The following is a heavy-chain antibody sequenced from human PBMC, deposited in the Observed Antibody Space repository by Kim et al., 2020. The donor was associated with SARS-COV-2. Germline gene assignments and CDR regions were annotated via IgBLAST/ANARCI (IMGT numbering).Heavy chain of an antibody. V-gene: IGHV3-21*01. CDR2: ISSSSSYI. J-gene: IGHJ4*02. CDR1: GFTFSSYS. Sequence: GGSLRLSCAASGFTFSSYSMNWVRQAPGKGLEWVSSISSSSSYIYYADSVKGRFTISRDNAKNSLYLQMNSLRAEDTPVYYCASADTAMDPFDYWGQGTLVTVSS. CDR3: ASADTAMDPFDY. D-gene: IGHD5-18*01.